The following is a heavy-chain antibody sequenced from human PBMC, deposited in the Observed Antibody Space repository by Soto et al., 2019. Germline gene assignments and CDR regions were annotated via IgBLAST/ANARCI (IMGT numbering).Heavy chain of an antibody. CDR2: IYYSGIT. D-gene: IGHD3-3*01. CDR1: GGSISSGGYY. CDR3: ARVRAWFFWSGRSDNWFDP. Sequence: SETLSLTCTVSGGSISSGGYYWSWIRQHPGRGLEWIGYIYYSGITYYNPSLKSRVTISLDTSKNQFSLKLSSVTAADTAVYYCARVRAWFFWSGRSDNWFDPWGQGTLVTLSS. V-gene: IGHV4-31*03. J-gene: IGHJ5*02.